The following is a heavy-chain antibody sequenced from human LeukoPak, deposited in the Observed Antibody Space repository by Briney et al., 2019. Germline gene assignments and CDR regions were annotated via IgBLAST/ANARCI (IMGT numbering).Heavy chain of an antibody. CDR1: GGSISSYY. CDR3: ARLRCSGGSCYFGY. CDR2: IYYSGST. Sequence: SETLSLTCTVSGGSISSYYWSWIRQPPGKGLEWIGYIYYSGSTNYNPSLKSRVTISVDTSKNQFSLKLSSVTAADTAVYYCARLRCSGGSCYFGYWGQGTLVTVSS. J-gene: IGHJ4*02. D-gene: IGHD2-15*01. V-gene: IGHV4-59*01.